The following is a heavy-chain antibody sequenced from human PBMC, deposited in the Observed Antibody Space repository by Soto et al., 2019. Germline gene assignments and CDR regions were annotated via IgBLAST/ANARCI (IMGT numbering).Heavy chain of an antibody. CDR1: GGSVSNKTYY. V-gene: IGHV4-61*01. Sequence: PSETLSLTCSFSGGSVSNKTYYWSWIRQPPGKRLEWIGYVYYSGTTNYNPSLKSRVTISVDLSKNQFSLRLSSVTTADTALYYCARTTAVPNTLRSRYFIDYWGQGTLVTVS. J-gene: IGHJ4*02. D-gene: IGHD4-17*01. CDR2: VYYSGTT. CDR3: ARTTAVPNTLRSRYFIDY.